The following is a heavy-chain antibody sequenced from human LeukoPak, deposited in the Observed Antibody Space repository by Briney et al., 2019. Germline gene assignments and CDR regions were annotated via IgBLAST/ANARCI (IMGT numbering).Heavy chain of an antibody. CDR3: ARVRYCSSTSCYRDPKRNYMDV. V-gene: IGHV1-2*03. D-gene: IGHD2-2*02. Sequence: LGSSVKVSCKASGGTFSSYAISWVRQAPGQGLEWMGWINPNSGGTNYAQKFQGRVTMTRDTSISTAYMELSRLRSDDTAVYYCARVRYCSSTSCYRDPKRNYMDVWGKGTTVTVSS. CDR2: INPNSGGT. CDR1: GGTFSSYA. J-gene: IGHJ6*03.